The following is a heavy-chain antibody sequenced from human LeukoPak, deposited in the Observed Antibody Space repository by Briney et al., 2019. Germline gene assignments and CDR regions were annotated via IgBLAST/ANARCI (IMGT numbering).Heavy chain of an antibody. D-gene: IGHD3-10*01. CDR1: GFTLSSHA. CDR2: IGGSGKNT. CDR3: AKDLETINPTMD. Sequence: GGSLRLSCAASGFTLSSHAMSWVRQAPGKGLEWVSSIGGSGKNTFYADAVKGRFTISRDNSKDTLYLQMNSLRAEDTAVYYCAKDLETINPTMDWGQGTLVTVSS. V-gene: IGHV3-23*01. J-gene: IGHJ4*02.